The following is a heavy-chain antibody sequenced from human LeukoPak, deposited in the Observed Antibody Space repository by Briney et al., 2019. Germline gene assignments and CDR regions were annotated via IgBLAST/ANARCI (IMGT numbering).Heavy chain of an antibody. CDR2: IYTSGST. CDR3: ARDSPYYDYVWGSYRYGFDY. CDR1: GGSISSGSYY. D-gene: IGHD3-16*02. J-gene: IGHJ4*02. Sequence: PSETLSLTCTVSGGSISSGSYYWSWLRQPAGKGLEWIGRIYTSGSTNYNPSLKSRVTISVDTSKTQFSLKLSSVTAADTAVYYCARDSPYYDYVWGSYRYGFDYWGQGTLVSVSS. V-gene: IGHV4-61*02.